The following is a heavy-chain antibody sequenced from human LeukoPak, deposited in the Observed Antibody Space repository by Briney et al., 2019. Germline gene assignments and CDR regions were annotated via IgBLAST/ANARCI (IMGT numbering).Heavy chain of an antibody. V-gene: IGHV4-59*08. CDR3: ARLGQPNAFDI. Sequence: SEALSLTCTVSGGSISNYYWSWIRQPPEKGLECIGYFYYSGSTNYNPSLKSRVTISVDTSKNQFSLKLTSVTAADTAVYYCARLGQPNAFDIWGQGTMVTVSS. CDR2: FYYSGST. CDR1: GGSISNYY. J-gene: IGHJ3*02. D-gene: IGHD3-16*01.